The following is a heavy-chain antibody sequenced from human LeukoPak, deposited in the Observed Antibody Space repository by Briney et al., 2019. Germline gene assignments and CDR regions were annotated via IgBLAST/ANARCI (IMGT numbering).Heavy chain of an antibody. J-gene: IGHJ4*02. CDR3: ASRKLGNDY. V-gene: IGHV4-34*01. CDR2: INHSGST. D-gene: IGHD7-27*01. Sequence: SGTLSLTCAVYGGSFSGYYWSWIRQPPGKGLEWIGEINHSGSTNYNPSLKSRVTISADTSKNQFSLKLSSVTAADTAVYYCASRKLGNDYWGQGTLVTVSS. CDR1: GGSFSGYY.